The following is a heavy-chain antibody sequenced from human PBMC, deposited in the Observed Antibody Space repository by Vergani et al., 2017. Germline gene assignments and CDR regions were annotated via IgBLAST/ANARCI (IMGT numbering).Heavy chain of an antibody. Sequence: QVQVVQSGAEVKKSGASVKVSCKTSGYTFSNYYMHWVRQATGQGLEWMGIINPSGGHTNYAQKFQGRVTMTRDTSTSTVYMELSSLRSEDTAIYYCARGDYGILTGYRYLGQGTLVTVSA. V-gene: IGHV1-46*03. J-gene: IGHJ4*02. CDR2: INPSGGHT. D-gene: IGHD3-9*01. CDR3: ARGDYGILTGYRY. CDR1: GYTFSNYY.